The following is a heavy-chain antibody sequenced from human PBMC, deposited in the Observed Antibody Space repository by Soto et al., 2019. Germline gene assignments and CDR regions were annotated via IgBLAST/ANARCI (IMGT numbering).Heavy chain of an antibody. Sequence: SVKVSCKTSGGTFSSYAISWVRQAPGQGLEWMGGIIPILGIANYAQKFQGRVTITADKSTSTAYMELSSLRSEDTAVYYCARASTGTYHFDYWGQGTLVTVSS. CDR2: IIPILGIA. CDR3: ARASTGTYHFDY. J-gene: IGHJ4*02. V-gene: IGHV1-69*10. D-gene: IGHD4-17*01. CDR1: GGTFSSYA.